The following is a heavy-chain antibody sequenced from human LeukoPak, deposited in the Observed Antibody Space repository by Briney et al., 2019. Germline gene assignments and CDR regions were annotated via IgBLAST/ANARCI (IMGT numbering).Heavy chain of an antibody. Sequence: GGSLRLSCAASGFTFSSYSMNWVRQAPGKGLEWVSYISSRSATIYYADSVKGRFTVSRDNSKNTLYVQMKSLRAEDTAVYYCAKDFVVVPGNVNYFDYWGQGTLVTVSS. CDR1: GFTFSSYS. D-gene: IGHD2-21*02. V-gene: IGHV3-48*01. CDR2: ISSRSATI. J-gene: IGHJ4*02. CDR3: AKDFVVVPGNVNYFDY.